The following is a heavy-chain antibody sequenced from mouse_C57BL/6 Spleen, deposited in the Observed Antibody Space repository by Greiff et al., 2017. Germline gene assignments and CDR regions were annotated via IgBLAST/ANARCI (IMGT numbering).Heavy chain of an antibody. Sequence: QVQLQQSGPGLVAPSQSLSITCTVSGFSLTSYAISWVRQPPGKGLEWLGVIWTGGGTNYNSAIKSRLSISKDNSKSPVFLKMNSLQTDDTARYYCARNQRLTARVARGYFDVWGTGTTVTVSS. D-gene: IGHD1-1*01. CDR3: ARNQRLTARVARGYFDV. CDR1: GFSLTSYA. CDR2: IWTGGGT. J-gene: IGHJ1*03. V-gene: IGHV2-9-1*01.